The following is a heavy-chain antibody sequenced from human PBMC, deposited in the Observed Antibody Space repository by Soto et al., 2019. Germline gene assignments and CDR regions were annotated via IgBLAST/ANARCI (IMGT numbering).Heavy chain of an antibody. CDR1: GYTFTDYD. J-gene: IGHJ4*02. CDR3: AVTTGY. Sequence: QVRVVQSGAEVKKPGASVKVSCKTSGYTFTDYDINWVRQAPGQGLEWMGWVSPDHGNAGYARQFQGRITMTSDTSINPVFRELTHLRPEDTAVYYCAVTTGYWGQGTKVTVSS. D-gene: IGHD4-17*01. V-gene: IGHV1-8*01. CDR2: VSPDHGNA.